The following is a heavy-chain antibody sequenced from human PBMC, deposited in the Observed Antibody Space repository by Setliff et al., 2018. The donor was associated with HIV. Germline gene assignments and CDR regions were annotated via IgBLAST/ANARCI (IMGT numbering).Heavy chain of an antibody. CDR1: GYTFTSYY. Sequence: ASVQVSCKASGYTFTSYYMHWVRQAPGQGLEWMGIINPSSGSTTDAQKFQGRVTMTRDTSTSTVYMELSSLRSEDTAVYYCARDPAPSSSASYFQHWGQGTPVTVSS. CDR3: ARDPAPSSSASYFQH. D-gene: IGHD6-6*01. CDR2: INPSSGST. V-gene: IGHV1-46*01. J-gene: IGHJ1*01.